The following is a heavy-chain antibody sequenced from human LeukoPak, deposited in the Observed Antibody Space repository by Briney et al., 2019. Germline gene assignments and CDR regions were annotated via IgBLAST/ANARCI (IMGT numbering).Heavy chain of an antibody. Sequence: GGSLRLSCAASGFTFSSYAMSWVREAPGKGLEWVSAISGSGGSTYYADSVKGRFTISRDNSKNTLYLQMNSLRAEDTAVYYCAKGDCSGGSCYPNFDYWGQGTLVTVSS. D-gene: IGHD2-15*01. CDR1: GFTFSSYA. J-gene: IGHJ4*02. CDR3: AKGDCSGGSCYPNFDY. V-gene: IGHV3-23*01. CDR2: ISGSGGST.